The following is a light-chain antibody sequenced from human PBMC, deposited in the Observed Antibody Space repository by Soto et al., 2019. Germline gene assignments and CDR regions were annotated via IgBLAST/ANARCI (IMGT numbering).Light chain of an antibody. Sequence: EIVLTQSPGTLSLSPGERATLSCRASQSLTNNYLAWYQQKPGQAPRLLIYAASSRATGIPDRFSGSGSETEFTLTVSSLQSEDFAVYYCQQYNNWPLTFGGGTKVDIK. CDR2: AAS. J-gene: IGKJ4*01. V-gene: IGKV3D-15*01. CDR3: QQYNNWPLT. CDR1: QSLTNN.